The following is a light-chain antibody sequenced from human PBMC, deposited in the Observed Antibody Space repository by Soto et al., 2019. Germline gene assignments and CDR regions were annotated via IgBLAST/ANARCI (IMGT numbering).Light chain of an antibody. CDR2: AAS. V-gene: IGKV1-9*01. Sequence: LTQSPSSLSASVGYRFTITCRASQGISNFLAWYKQKPGKAPKLLIYAASTLQSGVPSRFGGSGSGTDFTLTISSLQPEDFATYYCQQLESYPSTCGGGTKVAIK. J-gene: IGKJ4*01. CDR3: QQLESYPST. CDR1: QGISNF.